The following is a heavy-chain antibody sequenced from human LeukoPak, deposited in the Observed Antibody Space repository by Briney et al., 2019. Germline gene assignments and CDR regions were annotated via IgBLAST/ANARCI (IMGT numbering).Heavy chain of an antibody. CDR2: IYYSGST. D-gene: IGHD2-21*01. V-gene: IGHV4-59*01. CDR1: GGSISSYY. CDR3: ARGGTAYGMGHYNWFDP. Sequence: SETLSLTCTVSGGSISSYYWSWIRQPPGKGLEWIGYIYYSGSTNYNPSLKSRVTISVDTSKNQFSLKLSSVTAADTAVYYCARGGTAYGMGHYNWFDPWGQGTLVTVSS. J-gene: IGHJ5*02.